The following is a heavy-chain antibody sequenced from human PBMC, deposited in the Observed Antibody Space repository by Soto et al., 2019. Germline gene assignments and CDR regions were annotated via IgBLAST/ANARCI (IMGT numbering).Heavy chain of an antibody. CDR2: IFYRSQRYS. CDR1: GGDISSNTAT. D-gene: IGHD3-10*01. Sequence: SQSLTLTGTISGGDISSNTATGNWIRQSPSRGLEWLGRIFYRSQRYSNYAVSVKSRITINPDTSKNQFSLQLNSVTPEDAAIYSFAEGGKRFARFGARETRFPVS. CDR3: AEGGKRFARF. J-gene: IGHJ4*02. V-gene: IGHV6-1*01.